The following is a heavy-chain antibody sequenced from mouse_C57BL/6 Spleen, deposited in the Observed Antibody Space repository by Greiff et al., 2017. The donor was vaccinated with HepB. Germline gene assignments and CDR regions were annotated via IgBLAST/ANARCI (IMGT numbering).Heavy chain of an antibody. CDR1: GFTFSNYW. V-gene: IGHV6-3*01. CDR2: IRLKSDNYAT. Sequence: EVQLQESGGGLVQPGGSMKLSCVASGFTFSNYWMNWVRQSPEKGLEWVAQIRLKSDNYATHYAESVKGRFTISRDDSKSSVYLQMNNLRAEDTGIYYCTSHYGSSPFDYWGQGTTLTVSS. D-gene: IGHD1-1*01. CDR3: TSHYGSSPFDY. J-gene: IGHJ2*01.